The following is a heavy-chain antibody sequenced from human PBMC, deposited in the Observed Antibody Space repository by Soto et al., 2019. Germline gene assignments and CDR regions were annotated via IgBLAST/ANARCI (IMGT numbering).Heavy chain of an antibody. CDR2: IYYSGST. D-gene: IGHD3-10*01. Sequence: SETLSLTCTVSGGSISSGGYYWSWIRQHPGKGLEWIGYIYYSGSTYYNPSLKSRVTISVDTSKNQFSLKLSSVTAADTAVYYCAREERGYGSGSYYNSVYYFDYWGQGTLVTVSS. CDR1: GGSISSGGYY. J-gene: IGHJ4*02. V-gene: IGHV4-31*03. CDR3: AREERGYGSGSYYNSVYYFDY.